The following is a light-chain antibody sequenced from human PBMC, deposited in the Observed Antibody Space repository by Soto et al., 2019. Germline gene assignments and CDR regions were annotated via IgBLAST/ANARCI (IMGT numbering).Light chain of an antibody. V-gene: IGKV3-20*01. CDR1: QSIRSSY. CDR3: QQYDRAQRT. J-gene: IGKJ1*01. Sequence: EIVLTQSPGTLSLSPGERATLSCRASQSIRSSYLAWHQQKPGQAPRLVISAVSRRATGIPDRFSGSGSGTDFTLTISRLEPEDFAEYYCQQYDRAQRTFGQGTKVEVK. CDR2: AVS.